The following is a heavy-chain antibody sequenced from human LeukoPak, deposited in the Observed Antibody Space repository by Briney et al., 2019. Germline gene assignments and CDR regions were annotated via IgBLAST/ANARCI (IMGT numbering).Heavy chain of an antibody. D-gene: IGHD5-18*01. CDR2: IYYSGST. J-gene: IGHJ4*02. CDR3: ARLGIQLWLRDFDY. Sequence: SETLSLTCTVSGGPISSSSYYWGWIRQPPGEGLEWIGSIYYSGSTYYNPSLKSRVTISVDTSKNQFSLKLSSVTAADTAVYHCARLGIQLWLRDFDYWGQGTLVTVSS. CDR1: GGPISSSSYY. V-gene: IGHV4-39*01.